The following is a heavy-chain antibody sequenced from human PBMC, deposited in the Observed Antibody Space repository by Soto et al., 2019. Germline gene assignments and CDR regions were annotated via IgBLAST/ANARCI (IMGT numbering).Heavy chain of an antibody. CDR3: ARDKDRLQLDGNYYYILDV. J-gene: IGHJ6*02. V-gene: IGHV1-18*01. CDR1: GYTFTSYG. CDR2: INAYNGNT. Sequence: GASVKVSCKASGYTFTSYGLSWVRQAPGQGLEWMGWINAYNGNTNYAQKFQGRVTITADESTSTVYMELSGLRSDDTAVYYCARDKDRLQLDGNYYYILDVWGQGTTVTVSS. D-gene: IGHD5-12*01.